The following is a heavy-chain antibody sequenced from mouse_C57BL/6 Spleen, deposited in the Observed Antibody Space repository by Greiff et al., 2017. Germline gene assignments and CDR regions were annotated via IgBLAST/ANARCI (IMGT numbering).Heavy chain of an antibody. J-gene: IGHJ4*01. Sequence: EVKVVESGPELVKPGASVKISCKASGYSFTGYFMNWVKQSHGKSLEWIGRINPYNGDTFYNQKFKGKATLTVDKSSSTAHMELLSLTSEDFAVYYCAGNDYVSSRYAMDYWGQGTSVTVSS. V-gene: IGHV1-37*01. CDR1: GYSFTGYF. CDR2: INPYNGDT. D-gene: IGHD1-1*01. CDR3: AGNDYVSSRYAMDY.